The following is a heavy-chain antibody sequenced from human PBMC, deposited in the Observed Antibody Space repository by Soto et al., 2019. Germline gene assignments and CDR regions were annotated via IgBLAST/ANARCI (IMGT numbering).Heavy chain of an antibody. Sequence: QVQLVQSGAEAKKPGSSVKVSCKASGGTFSNYAISWVRQAPGQVLEWMGGIVPIFGTANYAQKFQGRVTSTADESTPTAYMELSSLRSEDTAVYYCARDLGQQLALFYYWGQGTLVTVSS. CDR1: GGTFSNYA. CDR2: IVPIFGTA. D-gene: IGHD6-13*01. V-gene: IGHV1-69*12. J-gene: IGHJ4*02. CDR3: ARDLGQQLALFYY.